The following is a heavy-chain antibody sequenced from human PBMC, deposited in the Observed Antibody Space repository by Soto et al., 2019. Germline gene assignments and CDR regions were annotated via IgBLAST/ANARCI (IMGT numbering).Heavy chain of an antibody. CDR3: AKSVYNWNDGFFDY. D-gene: IGHD1-1*01. CDR2: ISSDGGNK. CDR1: GFTFSTYG. Sequence: QVQLVESGGGVVKPGRSLRLSCAASGFTFSTYGMHWVRQAPGKGLEWVAVISSDGGNKYYADSVKGRFTISRDNSKNTLYLQMNSLRAEDTAVYYCAKSVYNWNDGFFDYWGQGNLVPVSS. V-gene: IGHV3-30*18. J-gene: IGHJ4*02.